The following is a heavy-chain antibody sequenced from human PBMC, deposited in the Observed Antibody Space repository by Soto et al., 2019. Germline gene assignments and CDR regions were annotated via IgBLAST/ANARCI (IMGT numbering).Heavy chain of an antibody. CDR2: ISSSSSYI. V-gene: IGHV3-21*01. CDR1: GFTFSSYS. Sequence: GGSLRLSCAASGFTFSSYSMNWVRQAPGKGLEWVSSISSSSSYIYYADSVKGRFTISSDNDKNSLYQQMNSLRAEDTAVYYCARSRRVVAATPSWFDPWGQGTLVTVSS. D-gene: IGHD2-15*01. CDR3: ARSRRVVAATPSWFDP. J-gene: IGHJ5*02.